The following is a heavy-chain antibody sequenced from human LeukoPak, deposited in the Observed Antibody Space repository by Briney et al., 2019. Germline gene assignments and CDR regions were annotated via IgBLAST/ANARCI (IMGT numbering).Heavy chain of an antibody. J-gene: IGHJ4*02. CDR1: EFTVSVNY. D-gene: IGHD2-8*02. V-gene: IGHV3-53*01. Sequence: GGSLTLSCAASEFTVSVNYMSWVRQPPGKGLEWVSSIFPSGGEIHYADSVRGRFTIPRDNSKSTLSLQMNSLRAEDTAIYYCATYRQVLLPFESWGQGTLVTVSS. CDR2: IFPSGGEI. CDR3: ATYRQVLLPFES.